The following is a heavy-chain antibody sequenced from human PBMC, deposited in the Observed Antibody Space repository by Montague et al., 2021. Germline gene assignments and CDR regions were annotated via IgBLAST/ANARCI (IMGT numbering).Heavy chain of an antibody. J-gene: IGHJ4*02. Sequence: TLSLTCTVSGDSLSSVGYSRTWIRQHPGKGLEWIGYMYYSGSTYYNPSLKSRVTISGDTSKIHFSLRLTSVTAADTAVYYCARGRLATGDFDYWGQGTLVTVSS. CDR3: ARGRLATGDFDY. D-gene: IGHD6-13*01. CDR1: GDSLSSVGYS. CDR2: MYYSGST. V-gene: IGHV4-31*03.